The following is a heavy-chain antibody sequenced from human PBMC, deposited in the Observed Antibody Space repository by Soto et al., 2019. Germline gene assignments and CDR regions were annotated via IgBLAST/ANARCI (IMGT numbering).Heavy chain of an antibody. Sequence: SETLSLTCTVSGGSISSSSYYWGWIRQPPGKGLEWIGSIYYSGSTYYNPSLKSRSTISVDTSKNQFSLKLSSVTAADTAVYYCARLVDSSGWPMGDYWGQGTLVTVSS. CDR1: GGSISSSSYY. CDR3: ARLVDSSGWPMGDY. J-gene: IGHJ4*02. V-gene: IGHV4-39*01. CDR2: IYYSGST. D-gene: IGHD6-19*01.